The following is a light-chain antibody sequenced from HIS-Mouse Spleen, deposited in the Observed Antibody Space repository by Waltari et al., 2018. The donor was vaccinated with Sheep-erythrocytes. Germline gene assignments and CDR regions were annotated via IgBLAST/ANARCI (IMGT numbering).Light chain of an antibody. CDR1: SSNIGAGYD. J-gene: IGLJ3*02. V-gene: IGLV1-40*01. CDR2: GNS. CDR3: QSYDSSLNWV. Sequence: QSVLTQPPSVSGAPGQRVAISCTGSSSNIGAGYDVHWYQQLPGTAPKLLSHGNSNRPAGVPDRFSGSKSGTSASLAITGLQAEDEADYYCQSYDSSLNWVFGGGTKLTVL.